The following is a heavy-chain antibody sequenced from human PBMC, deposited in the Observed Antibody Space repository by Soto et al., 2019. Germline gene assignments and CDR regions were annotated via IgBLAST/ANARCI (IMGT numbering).Heavy chain of an antibody. J-gene: IGHJ6*03. D-gene: IGHD2-8*01. V-gene: IGHV3-7*01. CDR1: GFTFSSYW. Sequence: GGSLRLSCAASGFTFSSYWMSWVRQAPGKGLEWVANIKQDGSEKYYVDSVKGRFTISRDNAKNSLYLQMNSLRAEDTAVYYCSGLLMVYAIPDLYYMDVWGKGTTVTVSS. CDR2: IKQDGSEK. CDR3: SGLLMVYAIPDLYYMDV.